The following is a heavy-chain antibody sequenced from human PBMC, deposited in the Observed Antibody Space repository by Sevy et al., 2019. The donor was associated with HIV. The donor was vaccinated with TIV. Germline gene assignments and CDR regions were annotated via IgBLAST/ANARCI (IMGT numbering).Heavy chain of an antibody. CDR1: GYRFTSYG. J-gene: IGHJ6*02. CDR2: IDTYNGKT. CDR3: ARDKSVQVVYGVIRSLYGMDA. D-gene: IGHD2-8*02. Sequence: ASVKVSCKASGYRFTSYGISWVRQAPGQGLEWMGWIDTYNGKTNYAQKFQDRVTVTTDTSTSTAYMELRSLRSDDTAIYYCARDKSVQVVYGVIRSLYGMDAWGQGTTVTVSS. V-gene: IGHV1-18*01.